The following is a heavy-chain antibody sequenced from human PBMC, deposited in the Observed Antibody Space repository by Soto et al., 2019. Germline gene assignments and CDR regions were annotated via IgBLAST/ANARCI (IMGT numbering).Heavy chain of an antibody. D-gene: IGHD2-2*01. V-gene: IGHV4-31*03. CDR1: GGSISSGGYY. Sequence: SETLSLTCTVSGGSISSGGYYWSWIRQHPGKGLEWIGYIYYSGSTYYNPSLKSRVTISVDTSKNQFSLKLSSVTAADTAVYYCAREGGYCSSTSCRDYYGMDVWGQGTTVT. J-gene: IGHJ6*02. CDR3: AREGGYCSSTSCRDYYGMDV. CDR2: IYYSGST.